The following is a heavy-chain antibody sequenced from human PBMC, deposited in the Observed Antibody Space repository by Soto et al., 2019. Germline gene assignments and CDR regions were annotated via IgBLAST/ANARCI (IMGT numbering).Heavy chain of an antibody. CDR3: AKGGAYYYGSGG. D-gene: IGHD3-10*01. V-gene: IGHV3-23*01. J-gene: IGHJ4*02. CDR1: GFTYSTYA. Sequence: EVQLLESGGGLVQPGGSLRLSCAASGFTYSTYAMSWVRQAPGKGPEWVSAISDSGGSTYYADSVKGRFTISRDNSNNTLYLQMNSLRAEDTAVYYCAKGGAYYYGSGGWGQGTLVTVSS. CDR2: ISDSGGST.